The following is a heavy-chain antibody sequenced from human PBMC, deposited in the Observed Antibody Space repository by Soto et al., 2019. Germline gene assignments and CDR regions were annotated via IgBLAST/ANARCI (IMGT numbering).Heavy chain of an antibody. CDR2: INHSGST. CDR3: ARWFTYGNFDYFDY. Sequence: SETLSLTCAVYGGSFSGYYWSWIRQPPGKGLEWIGEINHSGSTNYNPSLKSRVTISVDTSKNQFSLKLSSVTAADTAVYYCARWFTYGNFDYFDYWGQGTQVTVSS. D-gene: IGHD3-10*01. CDR1: GGSFSGYY. V-gene: IGHV4-34*01. J-gene: IGHJ4*02.